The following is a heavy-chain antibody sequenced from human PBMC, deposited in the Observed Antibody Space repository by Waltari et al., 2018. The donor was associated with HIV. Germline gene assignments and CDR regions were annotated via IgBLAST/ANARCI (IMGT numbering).Heavy chain of an antibody. CDR3: ARERGVGTGTWFGEYRFDY. D-gene: IGHD3-10*01. J-gene: IGHJ4*02. CDR2: NNHSGKT. Sequence: QVQLQQWGAGLLKPSATLSLTCAVYGGSFSGFYWTWIRQSPGKGLEWIGENNHSGKTNDNPSLKGRATSSGDTSKNQFSLSLSSVTAADTAAYYCARERGVGTGTWFGEYRFDYWGQGTQVTVYS. CDR1: GGSFSGFY. V-gene: IGHV4-34*04.